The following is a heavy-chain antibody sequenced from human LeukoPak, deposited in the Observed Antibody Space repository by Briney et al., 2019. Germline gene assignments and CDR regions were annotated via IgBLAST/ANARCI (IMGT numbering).Heavy chain of an antibody. Sequence: PSETLSLTCAVYGGSFSGYYWSWIRQPPGKGLEWIGEISHSGSTNYNPSLKSRVTISVDTSNNQFSLKLTSVTAADTAVYYCARKGRDYWGQGTLVTVSS. J-gene: IGHJ4*02. CDR2: ISHSGST. CDR3: ARKGRDY. V-gene: IGHV4-34*01. CDR1: GGSFSGYY.